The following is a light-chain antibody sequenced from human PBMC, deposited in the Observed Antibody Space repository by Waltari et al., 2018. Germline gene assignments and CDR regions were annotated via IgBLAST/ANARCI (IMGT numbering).Light chain of an antibody. CDR1: QSVSSY. Sequence: DIVFTQSPATLSLSPGERATLPCRASQSVSSYVAWYQQKPGQAPRPLSYDASNRATGIPARFSGSGSGTDFTLTISSLEAEDFAVYCCQQSANWPPNTFGQGTRLEIK. V-gene: IGKV3-11*01. CDR2: DAS. J-gene: IGKJ5*01. CDR3: QQSANWPPNT.